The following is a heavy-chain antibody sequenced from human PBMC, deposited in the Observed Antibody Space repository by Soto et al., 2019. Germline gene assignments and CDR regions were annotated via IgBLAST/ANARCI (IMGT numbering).Heavy chain of an antibody. CDR1: GGSISPFY. CDR2: LYYSDST. D-gene: IGHD3-16*01. V-gene: IGHV4-59*01. J-gene: IGHJ4*02. CDR3: ARVGGGAARTFDY. Sequence: SETLSLTCTVSGGSISPFYWSWVRQPPGKGLEWIGYLYYSDSTNYNPSLKSRVTISVDASKNQVSLRLTSVTAADTAVYYCARVGGGAARTFDYWGQGTVGTLSS.